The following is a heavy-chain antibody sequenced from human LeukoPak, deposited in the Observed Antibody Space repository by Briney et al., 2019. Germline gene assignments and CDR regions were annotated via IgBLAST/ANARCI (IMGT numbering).Heavy chain of an antibody. J-gene: IGHJ4*02. D-gene: IGHD3-10*01. V-gene: IGHV3-7*01. CDR2: IKPDGSDR. CDR3: ARGGHRQKEF. CDR1: GFTFSNYW. Sequence: GGSLRLPCAASGFTFSNYWMTWVRQSPGKGLEWVAIIKPDGSDRYSVDSEKGRFTVSRDNAKNSLYLQMSSLRAEDTAVYYCARGGHRQKEFWGQGTLVTVSS.